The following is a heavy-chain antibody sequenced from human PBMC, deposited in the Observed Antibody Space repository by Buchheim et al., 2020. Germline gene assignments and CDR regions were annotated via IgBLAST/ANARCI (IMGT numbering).Heavy chain of an antibody. CDR2: ISYDGSNK. CDR1: GFTFSPYA. D-gene: IGHD3-9*01. CDR3: AKVKGVFDFYYFDY. V-gene: IGHV3-30-3*01. J-gene: IGHJ4*02. Sequence: QVQLVESGGGVVQPGRSLRLSCAASGFTFSPYAMHWVRQAPGRGLEWVAVISYDGSNKYADSVKGRFTISRDNSKNTLYLQMNSLRAEDTAVYYCAKVKGVFDFYYFDYWGQGTL.